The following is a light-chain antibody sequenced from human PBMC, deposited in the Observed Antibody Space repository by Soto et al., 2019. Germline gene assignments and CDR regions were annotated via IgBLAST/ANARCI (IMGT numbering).Light chain of an antibody. J-gene: IGLJ1*01. Sequence: QSVLTQPPSVSGAPGQRVTISCTGSSSNIGAGYDVHWYQQLPGTAPKLLIYGNSNRPSGVPDRFSGSKSGTSAFLAITGLQAEDEADYYCQSYDSSLSIYVFGTGTKLTVL. V-gene: IGLV1-40*01. CDR1: SSNIGAGYD. CDR3: QSYDSSLSIYV. CDR2: GNS.